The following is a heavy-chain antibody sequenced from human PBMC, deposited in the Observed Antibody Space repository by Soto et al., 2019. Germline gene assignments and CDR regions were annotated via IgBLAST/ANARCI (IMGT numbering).Heavy chain of an antibody. CDR2: IWYDGSNK. J-gene: IGHJ4*02. D-gene: IGHD2-2*01. CDR3: ATDLLKYCRSTSCPLNY. Sequence: GGSLRLSCAASGFTFSSYGMHWVRQAPGKGLEWVAVIWYDGSNKYYADSVKGRFTISRDNSKNTLYLQMNSLRAEDTAVYYCATDLLKYCRSTSCPLNYWGQGPLVTVSS. CDR1: GFTFSSYG. V-gene: IGHV3-33*01.